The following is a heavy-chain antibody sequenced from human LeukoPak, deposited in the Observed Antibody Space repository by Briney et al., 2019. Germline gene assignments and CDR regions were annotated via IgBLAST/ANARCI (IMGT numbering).Heavy chain of an antibody. D-gene: IGHD1-14*01. V-gene: IGHV3-33*01. Sequence: GALRLSCAASGFTFRNCGMHWVRQAPGKGLEWVAVIWYDGSEKYYADSVKGRFTNTRDNSKNALYLQMNSLRAEDTAVYYCARDRNFPAYYFDYWGQGTLVTVSS. J-gene: IGHJ4*02. CDR1: GFTFRNCG. CDR3: ARDRNFPAYYFDY. CDR2: IWYDGSEK.